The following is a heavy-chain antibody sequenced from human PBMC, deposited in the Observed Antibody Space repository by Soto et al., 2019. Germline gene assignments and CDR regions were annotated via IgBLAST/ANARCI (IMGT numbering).Heavy chain of an antibody. J-gene: IGHJ4*02. Sequence: SETLSLTCTVSGGSISGGVHSWSWIRQPPGKGLEWIGYIFDSGGTNYNPSLKSRVIISVDTSKNQVSLNLSSLTVSDTAIYYCTRANWYSEYWGQGTLVTVAS. CDR2: IFDSGGT. V-gene: IGHV4-30-4*02. CDR1: GGSISGGVHS. D-gene: IGHD7-27*01. CDR3: TRANWYSEY.